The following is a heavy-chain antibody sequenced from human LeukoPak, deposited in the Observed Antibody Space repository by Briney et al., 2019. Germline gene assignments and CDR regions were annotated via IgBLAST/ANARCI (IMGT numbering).Heavy chain of an antibody. V-gene: IGHV1-8*03. CDR3: ARTTSLTASGYDY. CDR1: GYTLTSYN. CDR2: MNPNNGDS. Sequence: ASVKVSCKASGYTLTSYNINWVRQASGQGLEWMGWMNPNNGDSGYAQNFQGRVTITTDTSINTAYMELRILRSDDTAVYFCARTTSLTASGYDYWGQGTLVTVSS. D-gene: IGHD4-17*01. J-gene: IGHJ4*02.